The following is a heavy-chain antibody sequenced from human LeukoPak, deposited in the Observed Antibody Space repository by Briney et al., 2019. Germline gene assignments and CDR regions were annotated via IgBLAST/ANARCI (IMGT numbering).Heavy chain of an antibody. CDR3: ARDGSRGGDNDN. D-gene: IGHD4-17*01. V-gene: IGHV3-7*03. Sequence: GGSLRLSCAASGFTLSRYWTNWVRQALGKGLEWVAKIKQEECEQYYVDSVAGRFTISRDNSKNALYLQMNSLRAEDTAVYYCARDGSRGGDNDNWGQGTLGTVSS. CDR1: GFTLSRYW. CDR2: IKQEECEQ. J-gene: IGHJ4*02.